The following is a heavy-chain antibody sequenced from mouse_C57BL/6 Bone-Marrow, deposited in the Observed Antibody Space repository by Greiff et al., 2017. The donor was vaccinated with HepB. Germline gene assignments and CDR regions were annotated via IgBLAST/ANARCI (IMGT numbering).Heavy chain of an antibody. Sequence: VQLQQSGPVLVKPGASVKMSCKASGYTFTDYYMNWVKQSHGKSLEWIGVINPYNGGTSYNQKFKGKATLTVDKSSSTAYMELNSLTSEDSAVYYCARAYYYGSSTDFDYWGQGTTLTVSS. J-gene: IGHJ2*01. CDR1: GYTFTDYY. CDR2: INPYNGGT. CDR3: ARAYYYGSSTDFDY. V-gene: IGHV1-19*01. D-gene: IGHD1-1*01.